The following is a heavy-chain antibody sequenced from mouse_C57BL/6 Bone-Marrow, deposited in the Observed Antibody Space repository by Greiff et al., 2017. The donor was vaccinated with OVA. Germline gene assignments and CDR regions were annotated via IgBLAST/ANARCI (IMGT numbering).Heavy chain of an antibody. CDR3: TRRDSNWDWFAY. CDR2: IDPETGGT. D-gene: IGHD4-1*01. Sequence: VQLQQSGAELVRPGASVTLSCKASGYTFTDYEMHWVKQTPVHGLEWIGAIDPETGGTAYNQKFKGKAILTADKSSSTAYMERRSLTSEYSAVYYCTRRDSNWDWFAYWGQGTLVTVSA. J-gene: IGHJ3*01. CDR1: GYTFTDYE. V-gene: IGHV1-15*01.